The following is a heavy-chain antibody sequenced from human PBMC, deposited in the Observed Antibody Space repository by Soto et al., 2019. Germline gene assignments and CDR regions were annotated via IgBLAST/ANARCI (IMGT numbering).Heavy chain of an antibody. Sequence: DVQLVESGGGLVQPGGSLRVSCAASGFTLGSHRIHWVRQAPGKGLEWVSRIDTDGGGTSYADSVKGRFTISTDNAKNTVYLQLKGLRAEDTAVYYCATVFDLWGQGTLVTVSS. CDR1: GFTLGSHR. J-gene: IGHJ5*02. CDR2: IDTDGGGT. V-gene: IGHV3-74*01. CDR3: ATVFDL.